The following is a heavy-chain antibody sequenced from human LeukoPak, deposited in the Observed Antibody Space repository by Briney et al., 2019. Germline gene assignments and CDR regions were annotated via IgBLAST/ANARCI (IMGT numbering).Heavy chain of an antibody. CDR3: PRVGTGPTTYYGMDV. CDR2: IYYSGST. J-gene: IGHJ6*02. D-gene: IGHD1-1*01. V-gene: IGHV4-31*03. CDR1: GGSISSGGYS. Sequence: SQTLSLTCTVSGGSISSGGYSWSWIRQHPGKGLEWIGYIYYSGSTYYNPSLKSRVTISVDTSKNQFSLKLSSVTAADTAVYYCPRVGTGPTTYYGMDVWGQGTTVTVSS.